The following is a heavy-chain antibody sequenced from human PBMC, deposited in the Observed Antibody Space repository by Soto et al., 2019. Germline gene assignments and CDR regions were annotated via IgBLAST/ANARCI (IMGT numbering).Heavy chain of an antibody. D-gene: IGHD6-13*01. J-gene: IGHJ4*02. V-gene: IGHV4-34*01. CDR1: GGSFSGYY. CDR3: ARGSPLDYSSLDY. Sequence: SETLSLTCAVYGGSFSGYYWSWIRQPPGKGLEWIGEINHSGSTNYNPSLKGRVTISVDTSKNQFSLKLSSVTAADTAVYYCARGSPLDYSSLDYWGQGTLVTVSS. CDR2: INHSGST.